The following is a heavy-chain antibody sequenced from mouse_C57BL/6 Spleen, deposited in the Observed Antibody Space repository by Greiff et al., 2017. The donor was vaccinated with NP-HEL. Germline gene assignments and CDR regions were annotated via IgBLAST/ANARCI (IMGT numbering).Heavy chain of an antibody. D-gene: IGHD1-1*01. V-gene: IGHV1-80*01. J-gene: IGHJ2*01. CDR1: GYAFSSYW. Sequence: QVQLQQSGAELVKPGASVKISCKASGYAFSSYWMNWVKQRPGKGLEWIGQIYPGDGDTNYNGKFKGKATLTADKSSSTAYMQLSSLTSEDSAVYFCARDGTTVVGGFDYWGQGTTLTVSS. CDR3: ARDGTTVVGGFDY. CDR2: IYPGDGDT.